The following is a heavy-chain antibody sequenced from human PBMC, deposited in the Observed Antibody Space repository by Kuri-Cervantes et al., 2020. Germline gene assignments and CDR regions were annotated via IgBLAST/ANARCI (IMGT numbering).Heavy chain of an antibody. J-gene: IGHJ4*02. Sequence: SETLSLTCTVSGGSISSGGYYWSWIRQPPGKGLEWIGYIYHSGSTYYNPSLKSRVTISVDRSKNQFSLKLSSVTAADTAVYYCAREGSSGSYYPNWGQGTLVTVSS. CDR2: IYHSGST. D-gene: IGHD3-10*01. CDR1: GGSISSGGYY. V-gene: IGHV4-30-2*01. CDR3: AREGSSGSYYPN.